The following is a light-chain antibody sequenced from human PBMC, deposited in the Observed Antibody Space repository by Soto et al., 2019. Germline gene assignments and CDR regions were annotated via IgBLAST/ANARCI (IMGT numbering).Light chain of an antibody. Sequence: EVVMTQYTDTLSVSPGERSTLSCSARQSVSSSRLAWYQQKPALAPRLLIYDASSRATGIPDRFSGSGSGTDFTLTISRLEPEDFAVYYCQQYGNSPITFGQGTRLAIK. CDR2: DAS. CDR1: QSVSSSR. V-gene: IGKV3D-20*01. J-gene: IGKJ5*01. CDR3: QQYGNSPIT.